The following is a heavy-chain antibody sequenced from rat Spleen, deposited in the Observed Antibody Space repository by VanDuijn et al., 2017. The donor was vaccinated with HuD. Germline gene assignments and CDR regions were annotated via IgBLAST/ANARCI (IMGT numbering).Heavy chain of an antibody. CDR2: ITYDGSST. J-gene: IGHJ2*01. CDR3: SRGGATRFDY. Sequence: EVQLVESGGGLVQPGRSLKLSCVASGFTFNNYWMTWIRQAPGKGLEWVASITYDGSSTYCRDSVKGRFTISRDNAKSTLYLQMDSLRSEDTATYYCSRGGATRFDYWGQGVMVTVSS. D-gene: IGHD1-11*01. V-gene: IGHV5-31*01. CDR1: GFTFNNYW.